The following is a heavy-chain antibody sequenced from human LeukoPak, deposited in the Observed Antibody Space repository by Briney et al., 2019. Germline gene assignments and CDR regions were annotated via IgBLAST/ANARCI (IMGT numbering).Heavy chain of an antibody. CDR2: ISGSGDST. CDR3: AKSSSSNCYSPHDY. CDR1: GLTYSSFA. Sequence: PGGSLRLSCTASGLTYSSFAMSWVRQAPGKGLEWVSVISGSGDSTYYAGSVKGRFTISRDNSKNTLYLQTNSLRGEDTAIYYCAKSSSSNCYSPHDYWGQGTLVTVSS. D-gene: IGHD2-2*01. V-gene: IGHV3-23*01. J-gene: IGHJ4*02.